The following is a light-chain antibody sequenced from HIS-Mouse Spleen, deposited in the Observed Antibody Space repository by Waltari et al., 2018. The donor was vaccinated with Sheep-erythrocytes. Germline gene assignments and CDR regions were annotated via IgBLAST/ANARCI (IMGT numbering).Light chain of an antibody. J-gene: IGLJ3*02. CDR2: DVS. CDR1: RLYVGVCTY. V-gene: IGLV2-11*01. CDR3: CSYAGSYTWV. Sequence: QSALTQPRTVSGSPRQPVTISCTGTRLYVGVCTYVSWYQQHPGKAPKLIIYDVSKRPSGVPDRFSGSKSGNTASLTISGLQAEDEADYYCCSYAGSYTWVFGGGTKLTVL.